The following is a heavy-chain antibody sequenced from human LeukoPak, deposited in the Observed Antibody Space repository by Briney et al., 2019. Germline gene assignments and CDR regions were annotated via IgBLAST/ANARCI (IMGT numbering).Heavy chain of an antibody. CDR3: ARGGGYYYFDY. CDR1: GVSISSYY. V-gene: IGHV4-59*01. D-gene: IGHD2-21*01. Sequence: SETLSLTCTVSGVSISSYYGSWVRQPPGKGLEWVGYIYYSGSTYYNPSLKSRVTISVDTSKNQFSLKLSSVTAADTAVYYCARGGGYYYFDYWGQGTLVTVSS. CDR2: IYYSGST. J-gene: IGHJ4*02.